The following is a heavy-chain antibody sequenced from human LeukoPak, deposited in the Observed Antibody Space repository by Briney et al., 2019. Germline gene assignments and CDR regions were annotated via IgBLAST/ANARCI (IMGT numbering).Heavy chain of an antibody. J-gene: IGHJ4*02. CDR2: IKQDGSEK. Sequence: PGGSLRLFCAASGFTFSRYWISWVCQAPGKGLEWVANIKQDGSEKYYVDSVKGRFTISRDNAKNSLYLQMNSLRGEDTAVYYCARVSCPNGVCYCFDFWGQGTMVTVSS. V-gene: IGHV3-7*01. D-gene: IGHD2-8*01. CDR1: GFTFSRYW. CDR3: ARVSCPNGVCYCFDF.